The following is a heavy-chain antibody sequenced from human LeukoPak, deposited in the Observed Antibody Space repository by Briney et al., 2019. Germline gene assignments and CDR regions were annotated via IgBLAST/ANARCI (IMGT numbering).Heavy chain of an antibody. CDR2: IYVGDSDT. V-gene: IGHV5-51*01. D-gene: IGHD2-21*02. CDR3: ARCGHYDAYRV. J-gene: IGHJ3*01. CDR1: GHTFSISW. Sequence: GESLKISCKGSGHTFSISWIGWMRQKPGEGLEWMGIIYVGDSDTRYNPSFQGQVTISADRSTSTAYLQWSSLKSSDTAIYYCARCGHYDAYRVWGQGTLVSVSS.